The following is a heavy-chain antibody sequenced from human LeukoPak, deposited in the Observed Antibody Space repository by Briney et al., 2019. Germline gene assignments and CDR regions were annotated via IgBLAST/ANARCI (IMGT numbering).Heavy chain of an antibody. D-gene: IGHD3-22*01. J-gene: IGHJ4*02. CDR1: GGSMSNYY. CDR2: TYTSGST. Sequence: SETLSLTCTVSGGSMSNYYWSWIRQPAGKGLEWIGLTYTSGSTNYNPSLKSRVTMSVDTSKNQFSLKLTSVTAADTAVYYCARTPIYYFDNSGYYNWGQGTLVTVSS. V-gene: IGHV4-4*07. CDR3: ARTPIYYFDNSGYYN.